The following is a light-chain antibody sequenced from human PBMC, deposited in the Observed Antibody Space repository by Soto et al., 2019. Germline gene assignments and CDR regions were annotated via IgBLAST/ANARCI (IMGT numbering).Light chain of an antibody. CDR1: ESISRW. J-gene: IGKJ5*01. CDR3: QQHNRSSIT. V-gene: IGKV1-5*03. CDR2: KAS. Sequence: IHITQSPSTLSASVVDRVTISCRANESISRWFAWYQQTPGKAPKLLIYKASSLESGVPSRFSGSGSGTEFTLTINILYADDFATYYCQQHNRSSITFGQGTRLEIK.